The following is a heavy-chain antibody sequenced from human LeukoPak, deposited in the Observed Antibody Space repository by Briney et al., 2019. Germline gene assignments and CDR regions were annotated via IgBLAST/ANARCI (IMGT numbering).Heavy chain of an antibody. CDR1: GFTFSSYS. V-gene: IGHV3-48*01. D-gene: IGHD6-13*01. CDR2: ISRSSSTI. CDR3: ARDRKGSAALDY. J-gene: IGHJ4*02. Sequence: GGSLRLSCAASGFTFSSYSMNWVRQAPGKGLEWVSYISRSSSTIYYADSVKGRFTISRDNAKNSLYLQMNSLRAEDTAVYYCARDRKGSAALDYWGQGTLVTVSS.